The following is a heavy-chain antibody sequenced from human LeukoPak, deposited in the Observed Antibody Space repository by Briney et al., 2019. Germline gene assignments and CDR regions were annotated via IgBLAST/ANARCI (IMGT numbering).Heavy chain of an antibody. CDR3: ARGFRITMVRGGRLHHNWFDP. Sequence: ASVKVSCKASGYTFTGYYMHWVRQAPGQGLEWMGWINPNSGGTNYAQKFQGRVTMTRDTSISTAYMELSSLRSEDTAVYYCARGFRITMVRGGRLHHNWFDPWGQGTLVTVSS. CDR1: GYTFTGYY. J-gene: IGHJ5*02. V-gene: IGHV1-2*02. CDR2: INPNSGGT. D-gene: IGHD3-10*01.